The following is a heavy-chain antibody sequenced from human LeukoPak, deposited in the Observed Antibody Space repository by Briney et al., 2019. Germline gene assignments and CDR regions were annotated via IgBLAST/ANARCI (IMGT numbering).Heavy chain of an antibody. J-gene: IGHJ3*02. V-gene: IGHV1-8*01. D-gene: IGHD2-2*01. CDR2: MNPNSGNT. CDR1: GYTFTSYD. Sequence: ASVKVSCKASGYTFTSYDINWVRQATGQGLEWMGWMNPNSGNTGYAQKFQGRVTMTRNTSISTAYMELSSLRSEDTAVYYCARSVVVPSAIGLYNQSRDAFDIWGQGTMVTVSS. CDR3: ARSVVVPSAIGLYNQSRDAFDI.